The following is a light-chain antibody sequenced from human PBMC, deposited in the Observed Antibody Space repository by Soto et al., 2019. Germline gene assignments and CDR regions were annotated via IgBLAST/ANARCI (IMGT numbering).Light chain of an antibody. V-gene: IGKV1-39*01. CDR2: AAS. CDR3: QQSYSTPIT. Sequence: DIQLTQSPSSLSASVGDRVTITCRASQSISNDLNWYQHRPGKAPNLLIYAASSLQSGVPSRFSGSESGTDFTLTITSLQPEDSATYYCQQSYSTPITFGQGTRLEIK. J-gene: IGKJ5*01. CDR1: QSISND.